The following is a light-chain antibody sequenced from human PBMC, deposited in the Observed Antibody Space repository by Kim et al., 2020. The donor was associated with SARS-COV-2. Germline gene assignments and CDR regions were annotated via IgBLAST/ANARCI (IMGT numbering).Light chain of an antibody. CDR1: QSVESW. J-gene: IGKJ2*01. V-gene: IGKV1-5*03. CDR2: RAS. Sequence: AAGGERGTIACRGSQSVESWLAWYQQKPGKAPKLLIYRASSLQIGVPSRFSGSGSGAEFTLAISSLQPEDYATYYCQNYIRFPYTFGQGTKLEI. CDR3: QNYIRFPYT.